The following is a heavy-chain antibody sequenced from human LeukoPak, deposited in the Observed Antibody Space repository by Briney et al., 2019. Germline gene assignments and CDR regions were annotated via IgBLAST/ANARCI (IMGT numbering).Heavy chain of an antibody. Sequence: SETLSLTCTVSGGSIGWDYWSWIRQSAGKGLEWIGRIYKSGSTNYNPFFRSRVTMSVDTSKNQFSLTVTSVTAADTAVYYCAREEYFQDSNGYSYYFHSWGQGSLVTVSS. D-gene: IGHD3-22*01. CDR1: GGSIGWDY. CDR3: AREEYFQDSNGYSYYFHS. CDR2: IYKSGST. J-gene: IGHJ4*02. V-gene: IGHV4-4*07.